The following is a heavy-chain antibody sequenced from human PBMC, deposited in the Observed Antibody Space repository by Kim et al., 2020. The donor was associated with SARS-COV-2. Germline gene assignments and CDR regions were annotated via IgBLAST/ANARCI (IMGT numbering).Heavy chain of an antibody. CDR3: AREEVTQPY. CDR2: GTA. Sequence: GTANYAKKFQGRVTITADESTSTAYMELSSLGSEDTAVYYCAREEVTQPYWGQGTLVTVSS. J-gene: IGHJ4*02. D-gene: IGHD2-21*02. V-gene: IGHV1-69*01.